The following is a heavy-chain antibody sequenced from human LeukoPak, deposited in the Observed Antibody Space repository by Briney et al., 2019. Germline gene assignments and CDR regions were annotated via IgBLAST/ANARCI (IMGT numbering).Heavy chain of an antibody. CDR3: ARQGSIAVALFFDY. D-gene: IGHD6-19*01. Sequence: SETLSLTCTVSGGSISSSSYYWGWIRQPPGKGLEWIGSIYYSGSTYYNPSLKSRVTISVDTSKNQFSLELSSVTAADTAVYYCARQGSIAVALFFDYWGQGTLVAVSS. CDR1: GGSISSSSYY. V-gene: IGHV4-39*01. CDR2: IYYSGST. J-gene: IGHJ4*02.